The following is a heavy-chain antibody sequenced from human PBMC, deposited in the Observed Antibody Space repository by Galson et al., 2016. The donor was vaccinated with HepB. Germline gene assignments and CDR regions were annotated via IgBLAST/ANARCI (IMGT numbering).Heavy chain of an antibody. CDR2: ISAYNGNT. CDR1: GYTFNTYG. Sequence: SVTVSCKASGYTFNTYGISWVRQAPGQGLEWMGWISAYNGNTNYAQKFQGRVTMTTDTSTSTAYMDLRSLRSEDTAVYYCARDRGNMVRGVIGWFDPWAREPWSPSPQ. CDR3: ARDRGNMVRGVIGWFDP. D-gene: IGHD3-10*01. V-gene: IGHV1-18*01. J-gene: IGHJ5*02.